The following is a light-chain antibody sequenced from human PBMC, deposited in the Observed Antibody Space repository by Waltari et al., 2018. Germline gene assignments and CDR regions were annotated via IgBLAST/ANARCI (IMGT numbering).Light chain of an antibody. Sequence: YQQKPVQPPVLVIYQDARRPSGIPERFSSSNSGNTATLTISGTQAMDEVDDYCQAWDSITSHVVFGGGTKLTVL. V-gene: IGLV3-1*01. CDR2: QDA. J-gene: IGLJ2*01. CDR3: QAWDSITSHVV.